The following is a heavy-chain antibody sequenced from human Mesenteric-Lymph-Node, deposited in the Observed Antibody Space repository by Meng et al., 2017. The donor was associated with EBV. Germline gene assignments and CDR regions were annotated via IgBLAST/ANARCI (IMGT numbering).Heavy chain of an antibody. CDR3: ARSTRGYSSSWFDY. Sequence: QVQLQQWGAGLLQPSDTLSLTCAVYGGSFSCSFWSWIRQPPGKGLEWIGEINPSGGTNYSPSLKSRVTISLDTSKNQFSLKLSSVTAADTAVYYCARSTRGYSSSWFDYWSQGTLVTVSS. D-gene: IGHD6-13*01. J-gene: IGHJ4*02. CDR2: INPSGGT. V-gene: IGHV4-34*02. CDR1: GGSFSCSF.